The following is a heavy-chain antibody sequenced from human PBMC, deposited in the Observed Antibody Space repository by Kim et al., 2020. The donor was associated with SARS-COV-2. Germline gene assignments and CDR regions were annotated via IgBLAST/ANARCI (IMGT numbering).Heavy chain of an antibody. CDR3: AKANYYGSGSGYYYYMDV. CDR2: ISGSGGST. D-gene: IGHD3-10*01. CDR1: GFTFSSYA. J-gene: IGHJ6*03. V-gene: IGHV3-23*01. Sequence: GGSLRLSCAASGFTFSSYAMSWVRQAPGKGLEWVSAISGSGGSTYYADSVKGRFTISRDNSKNTLYLQMNSLRAEDTAVYYCAKANYYGSGSGYYYYMDVWGKGTTVTVSS.